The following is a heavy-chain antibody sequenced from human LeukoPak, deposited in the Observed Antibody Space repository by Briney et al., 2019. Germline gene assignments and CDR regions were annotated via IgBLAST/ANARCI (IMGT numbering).Heavy chain of an antibody. CDR2: ISGYNGNT. V-gene: IGHV1-18*01. CDR3: ARDLKRGYSSGRYSWGTGSSNDY. CDR1: GYTFTSYG. J-gene: IGHJ4*02. Sequence: ASVKVSCTASGYTFTSYGISWVRQAPGQGLEWMGWISGYNGNTNYVQKLQGRVTMTTDTSTSTAYMELRSLRSDDTAVYYCARDLKRGYSSGRYSWGTGSSNDYWGQGTLVTVSS. D-gene: IGHD6-19*01.